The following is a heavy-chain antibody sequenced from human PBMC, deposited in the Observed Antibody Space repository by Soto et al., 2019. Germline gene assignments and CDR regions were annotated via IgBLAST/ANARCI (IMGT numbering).Heavy chain of an antibody. CDR2: IKQDGSEK. CDR3: ARDSLVVVPAAIHYGMDV. J-gene: IGHJ6*02. D-gene: IGHD2-2*01. Sequence: EVQLVESGGGLVQPGGSLRLSCAASGFTFSSYWMSWVRQAPGKGLEWVANIKQDGSEKYYVDSVKGRFTISRDNAKNSLYLQMNSLRAEDTAVYYCARDSLVVVPAAIHYGMDVWGQGTTVTVSS. CDR1: GFTFSSYW. V-gene: IGHV3-7*03.